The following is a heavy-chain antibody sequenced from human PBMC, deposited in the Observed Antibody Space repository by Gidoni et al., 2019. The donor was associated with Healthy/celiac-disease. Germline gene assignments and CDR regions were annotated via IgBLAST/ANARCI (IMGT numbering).Heavy chain of an antibody. CDR2: IYYSVST. CDR1: GGSISSSSYY. V-gene: IGHV4-39*01. Sequence: QLQLQESGPGLVKPSETLSLTCTVSGGSISSSSYYWGWIRQPPGKGLEWIGSIYYSVSTYYNPSLKSRVTISVDTSKNQISLKLSSVTAADTAVYYCARHHGGSSWWIGWYDPWGQGTLVTVSS. J-gene: IGHJ5*02. CDR3: ARHHGGSSWWIGWYDP. D-gene: IGHD6-13*01.